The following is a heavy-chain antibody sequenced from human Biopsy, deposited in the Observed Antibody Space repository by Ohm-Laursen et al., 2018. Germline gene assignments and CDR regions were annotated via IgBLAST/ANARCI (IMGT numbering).Heavy chain of an antibody. Sequence: SLRLSCSASGFTLSDYRMIWVRQAPGKGLAWVSSISSTSSHINYADSVKGRFTISRDNAKNSLYLQMNSLRVEDTTLYYCVRDRGHYYDKSDCKIGDWVWGHGTLVTVSS. J-gene: IGHJ4*01. CDR2: ISSTSSHI. CDR3: VRDRGHYYDKSDCKIGDWV. CDR1: GFTLSDYR. D-gene: IGHD3-22*01. V-gene: IGHV3-21*01.